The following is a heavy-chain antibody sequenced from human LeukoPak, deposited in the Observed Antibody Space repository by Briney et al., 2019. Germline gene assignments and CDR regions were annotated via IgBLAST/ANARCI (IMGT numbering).Heavy chain of an antibody. CDR2: IDNSSTTI. V-gene: IGHV3-48*03. J-gene: IGHJ4*02. Sequence: SGGSLRLSCAASGFPFSSYEMNWVRQAPGRGPEWISYIDNSSTTIYYIDSVKGRFTISRDNAKDSLYLQMNSLRVEDTAVYYCARDSVVPAAQLDHWGQGTLVTVSS. D-gene: IGHD2-2*01. CDR1: GFPFSSYE. CDR3: ARDSVVPAAQLDH.